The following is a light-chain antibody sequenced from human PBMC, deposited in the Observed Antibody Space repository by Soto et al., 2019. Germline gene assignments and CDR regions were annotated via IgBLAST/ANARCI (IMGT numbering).Light chain of an antibody. CDR3: QSYDNNLRVV. CDR1: SSNIGAGYD. V-gene: IGLV1-40*01. Sequence: QSVLTQPPSVSGAPGQRVTIACTGSSSNIGAGYDVQWYQQFPGTAPKLLIYANTNRPSGVPDRFSGSRSGTSGSLAITGLQPEDAADYYRQSYDNNLRVVFGGGTKVTVL. CDR2: ANT. J-gene: IGLJ2*01.